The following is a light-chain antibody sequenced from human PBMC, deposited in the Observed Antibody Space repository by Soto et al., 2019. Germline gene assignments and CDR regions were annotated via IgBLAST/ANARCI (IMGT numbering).Light chain of an antibody. V-gene: IGKV1-5*01. CDR1: QSISSW. CDR2: DAS. Sequence: DIQMSQSPSTLSASVGDRVTITCRASQSISSWVAWYQQKPGKAPKLLIYDASSLESGVPSRFSGSGAGTDFTLTISRLQPDDFATYYCQQFAISTTFGQGTKVDI. J-gene: IGKJ1*01. CDR3: QQFAISTT.